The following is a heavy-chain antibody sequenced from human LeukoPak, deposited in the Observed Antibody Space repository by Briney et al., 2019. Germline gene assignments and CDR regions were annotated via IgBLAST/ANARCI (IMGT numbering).Heavy chain of an antibody. CDR3: ASPSCSGGSCYSRYYYMDV. CDR1: GFTFSSYG. V-gene: IGHV3-30*02. D-gene: IGHD2-15*01. Sequence: GGSLRLSCAASGFTFSSYGMHWVRQAPGKGLEWVAFIRYDGSNKYYADSVKGRFTISRDNPKNTLYLQMNSLRAEDTAVYYCASPSCSGGSCYSRYYYMDVWGKGTTVTVSS. J-gene: IGHJ6*03. CDR2: IRYDGSNK.